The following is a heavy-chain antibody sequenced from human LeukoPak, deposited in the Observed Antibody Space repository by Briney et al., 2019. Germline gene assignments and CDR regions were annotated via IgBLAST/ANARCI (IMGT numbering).Heavy chain of an antibody. CDR3: ARRGAATMRRSDP. CDR2: IYYSGST. CDR1: GCSISRYY. Sequence: SETLSLTCTVSGCSISRYYGSCIRQPPGQGREWIGYIYYSGSTNYNPSPKGRVTISVDTSKTQFSLKLSSVTAAATAVYYCARRGAATMRRSDPWGQGTLVTVSS. V-gene: IGHV4-59*08. D-gene: IGHD5-24*01. J-gene: IGHJ5*02.